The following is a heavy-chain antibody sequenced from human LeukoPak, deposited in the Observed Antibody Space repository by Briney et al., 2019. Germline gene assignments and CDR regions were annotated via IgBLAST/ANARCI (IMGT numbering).Heavy chain of an antibody. D-gene: IGHD3-3*01. Sequence: PGGSLRLSCAASGFTFSSYWMSWVRQAPGKGLEWVANIKQDGSEKYYVDSVKGRFTISRDNAKNSLYLQMNSLRAEDTAVYYCARDQAFSYYYYFMDVWGKGTTVTVSS. CDR3: ARDQAFSYYYYFMDV. V-gene: IGHV3-7*01. CDR1: GFTFSSYW. J-gene: IGHJ6*03. CDR2: IKQDGSEK.